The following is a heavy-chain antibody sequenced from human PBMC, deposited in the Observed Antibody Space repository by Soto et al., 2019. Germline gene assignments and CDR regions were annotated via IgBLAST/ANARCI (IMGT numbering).Heavy chain of an antibody. Sequence: VQLVESGGGVVQPGRSLRLSCAASGFTFSSYAMHWVRQAPGKGLEWVAVISYDGSNKYYADSVKGRFTISRDNSKNTLYLQMNSLRAEDTAVYYCARDTGVETIAARPPYYYYGMDVWGQGTTVTVSS. D-gene: IGHD6-6*01. V-gene: IGHV3-30-3*01. CDR2: ISYDGSNK. CDR3: ARDTGVETIAARPPYYYYGMDV. J-gene: IGHJ6*02. CDR1: GFTFSSYA.